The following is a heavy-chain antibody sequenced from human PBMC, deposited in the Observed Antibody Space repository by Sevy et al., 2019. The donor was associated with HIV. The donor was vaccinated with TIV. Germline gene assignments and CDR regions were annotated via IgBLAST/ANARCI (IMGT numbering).Heavy chain of an antibody. CDR2: ISGGGGT. V-gene: IGHV3-23*01. CDR1: GFTFSNYD. Sequence: GGSLRLSCAASGFTFSNYDMSWVRQAPGKGLEWVSSISGGGGTYYADSVKGRFTISRDNSKNTLSVQMNSLIVADTAVYYCAKQGDGGGSYPFDYWGQGTLVTVSS. J-gene: IGHJ4*02. CDR3: AKQGDGGGSYPFDY. D-gene: IGHD6-19*01.